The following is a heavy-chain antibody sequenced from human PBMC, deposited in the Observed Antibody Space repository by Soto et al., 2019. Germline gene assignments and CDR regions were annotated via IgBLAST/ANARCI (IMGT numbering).Heavy chain of an antibody. D-gene: IGHD2-2*01. V-gene: IGHV4-31*03. CDR1: GGSISSGGYY. Sequence: QVQLQESGPGLVKPSQTLSLTCTVSGGSISSGGYYWSWIRQHPGKGLEWIGYIYYSWSTYYNPSLKSRVTISVDTSKNQFSLKLSSVTAADTAVYYCAASRVLVPPWGMDVWGQGTTVTVSS. CDR2: IYYSWST. CDR3: AASRVLVPPWGMDV. J-gene: IGHJ6*02.